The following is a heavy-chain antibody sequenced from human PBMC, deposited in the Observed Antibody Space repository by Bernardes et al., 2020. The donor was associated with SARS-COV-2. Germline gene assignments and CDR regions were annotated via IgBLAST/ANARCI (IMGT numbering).Heavy chain of an antibody. CDR1: GYTFTNYG. J-gene: IGHJ3*01. Sequence: ASVKVSCKASGYTFTNYGISWVRQAPGQGLEWMGWISAYNGNTNYAQKFQGRVTMTTDTSTSTAYMELRSLRSDDTAVYYCARHHVFLSLGAFDLWGQGTMVTVSS. CDR3: ARHHVFLSLGAFDL. CDR2: ISAYNGNT. D-gene: IGHD3-10*01. V-gene: IGHV1-18*04.